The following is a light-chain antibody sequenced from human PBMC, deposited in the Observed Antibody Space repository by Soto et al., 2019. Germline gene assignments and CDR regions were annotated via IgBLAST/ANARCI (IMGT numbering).Light chain of an antibody. CDR3: QQYNNWPIT. CDR1: QGVSSN. CDR2: GAS. Sequence: ETVMTQYPATLSVSPGERATLSFGASQGVSSNLAWYQQKPGQAPRLLIYGASTRATGIPARFSGSGSGTEFTLTISSLQSEDIAVYYCQQYNNWPITFGQGTRLEIK. V-gene: IGKV3-15*01. J-gene: IGKJ5*01.